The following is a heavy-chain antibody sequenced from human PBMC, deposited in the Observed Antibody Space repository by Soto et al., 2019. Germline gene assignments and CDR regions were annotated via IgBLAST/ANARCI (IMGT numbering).Heavy chain of an antibody. CDR1: GGTFSSYA. CDR3: ASTGPIITMIVVADKNWFDP. CDR2: IIPIFGTA. D-gene: IGHD3-22*01. V-gene: IGHV1-69*13. Sequence: ASVKVSCKASGGTFSSYAISWVRQAPGQGLEWMGGIIPIFGTANYAQKFQGRVTITADESTSTAYMELSSLRSEDTAVYYCASTGPIITMIVVADKNWFDPWGQGTLVTVSS. J-gene: IGHJ5*02.